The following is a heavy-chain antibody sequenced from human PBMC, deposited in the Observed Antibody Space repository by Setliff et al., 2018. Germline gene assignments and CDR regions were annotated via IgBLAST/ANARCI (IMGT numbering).Heavy chain of an antibody. D-gene: IGHD7-27*01. CDR2: ISPDGTIS. CDR3: ACIDWGENFHNMDA. CDR1: GFTFSRYW. Sequence: GGSLRLSCGASGFTFSRYWMYWVRQVPGKGLVWVSRISPDGTISNYADSVKGRFTISRDNAKYTLYLQMNSLRGEDTAVYFCACIDWGENFHNMDAWGKGTAVTVSS. J-gene: IGHJ6*03. V-gene: IGHV3-74*01.